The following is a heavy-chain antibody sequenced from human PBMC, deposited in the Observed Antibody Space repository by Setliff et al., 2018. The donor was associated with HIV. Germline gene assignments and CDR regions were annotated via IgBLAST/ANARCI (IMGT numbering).Heavy chain of an antibody. D-gene: IGHD6-6*01. Sequence: SETLSLTCAVYGGSFSDYHWSWIRQAPRKRLEWIGEVYDSGSTNYNPSLKSRVTVTVGTSKNQFSLRLNSATAADTAVYYCARGSKLVWGRWFDPWGQGTLVTVSS. CDR1: GGSFSDYH. J-gene: IGHJ5*02. CDR3: ARGSKLVWGRWFDP. CDR2: VYDSGST. V-gene: IGHV4-34*01.